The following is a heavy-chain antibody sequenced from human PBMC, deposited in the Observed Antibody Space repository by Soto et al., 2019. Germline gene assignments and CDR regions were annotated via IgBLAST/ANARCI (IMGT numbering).Heavy chain of an antibody. CDR3: ARSWGYYFDY. V-gene: IGHV4-59*01. CDR1: GGSISSYY. J-gene: IGHJ4*02. CDR2: VHYSGST. Sequence: PSETLSLTCTFSGGSISSYYWSWIRQPPGKGLEWIGYVHYSGSTNYNPSLKSRVTMSVDTSKSQFSLKLSSVTAADTAVYYCARSWGYYFDYWGQGTLVTVSS. D-gene: IGHD3-16*01.